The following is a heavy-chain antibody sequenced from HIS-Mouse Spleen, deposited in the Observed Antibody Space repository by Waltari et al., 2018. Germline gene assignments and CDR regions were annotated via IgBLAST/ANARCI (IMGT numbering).Heavy chain of an antibody. Sequence: QLQLQESGPGLVKPSETLSLTCTVSGGSISSSSYYWGWIRQPPGRGLEGIGSIYYCGSTYYNPSLKSRVTISVDTSKNQFSLKRSSVTAADTAVYYCAREIPYSSSWYDWYFDLWGRGTLVTVSS. CDR2: IYYCGST. CDR1: GGSISSSSYY. CDR3: AREIPYSSSWYDWYFDL. J-gene: IGHJ2*01. V-gene: IGHV4-39*07. D-gene: IGHD6-13*01.